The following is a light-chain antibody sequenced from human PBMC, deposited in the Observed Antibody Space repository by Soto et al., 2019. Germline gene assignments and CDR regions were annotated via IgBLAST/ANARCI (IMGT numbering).Light chain of an antibody. CDR1: SSDVGGYNY. J-gene: IGLJ1*01. V-gene: IGLV2-8*01. Sequence: QSVLAQPPSASGSPGQSVTISCTGTSSDVGGYNYVSWYQQHPGKAPKVIIYEVSKRPSGVPDRFSGSKSRSTASLTVSGLQAEDEADYYCSSYAVTNSFAFGTGTKVTVL. CDR3: SSYAVTNSFA. CDR2: EVS.